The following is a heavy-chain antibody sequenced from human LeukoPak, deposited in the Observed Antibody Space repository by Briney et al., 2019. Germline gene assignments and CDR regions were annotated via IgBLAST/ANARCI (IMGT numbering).Heavy chain of an antibody. CDR3: GGTSSSWYGDAFDI. D-gene: IGHD6-13*01. CDR2: IYPGDSDT. V-gene: IGHV5-51*01. J-gene: IGHJ3*02. CDR1: GYSFANYW. Sequence: GESLKISCKGSGYSFANYWIGWVRQMPGKGLEWMGIIYPGDSDTRYSPSFQGQVTISADKSISTAYLQWSSLKASDTAMYYCGGTSSSWYGDAFDIWGQGTMVTVSS.